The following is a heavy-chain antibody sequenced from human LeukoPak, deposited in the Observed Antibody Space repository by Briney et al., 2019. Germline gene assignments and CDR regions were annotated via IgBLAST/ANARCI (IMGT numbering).Heavy chain of an antibody. CDR3: AREKPSGSFGYDY. CDR2: IYSGGST. CDR1: GFTVSSNY. J-gene: IGHJ4*02. Sequence: GGSLRLSCAASGFTVSSNYMSWVRQAPGKGLEWVSVIYSGGSTYYADSVKGRFTISRDNFKNTLYLQMNSLRAEDTAVYYCAREKPSGSFGYDYWGQGTLVTVSS. V-gene: IGHV3-53*01. D-gene: IGHD1-26*01.